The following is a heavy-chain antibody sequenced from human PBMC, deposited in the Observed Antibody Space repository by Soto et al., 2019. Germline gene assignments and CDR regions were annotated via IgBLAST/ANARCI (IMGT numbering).Heavy chain of an antibody. CDR2: ISPSTSHI. CDR1: GSTFGSCT. CDR3: SGCSGGACHQNYGMDV. J-gene: IGHJ6*02. D-gene: IGHD2-15*01. V-gene: IGHV3-21*01. Sequence: EVHLVESGGGLVKPGGSLRLSCAVSGSTFGSCTMNWVRQAPGKGLEWVSSISPSTSHIYYADSVKGRFTISRDNAKNALFLQMNSLRAEDTAVYYCSGCSGGACHQNYGMDVWGQGTKVTVSS.